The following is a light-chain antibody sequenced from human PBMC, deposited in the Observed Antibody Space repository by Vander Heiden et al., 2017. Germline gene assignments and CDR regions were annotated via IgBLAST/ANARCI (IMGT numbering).Light chain of an antibody. V-gene: IGKV3-11*01. CDR1: QSVSNY. CDR2: DAS. CDR3: QQRSNWPPVT. J-gene: IGKJ4*01. Sequence: EIVLTPSPATLSLSPGERATLSCRASQSVSNYLAWYQLKPGQAPRLLIYDASNRATGIPARFSGSGSGTDFTLTISSLEPEDFAVYYCQQRSNWPPVTFGGGTNVKIK.